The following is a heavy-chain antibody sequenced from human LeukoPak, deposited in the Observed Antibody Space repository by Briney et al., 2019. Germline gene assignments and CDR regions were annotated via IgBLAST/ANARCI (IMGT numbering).Heavy chain of an antibody. CDR2: IYYSGST. CDR1: GGSISSYY. CDR3: AREEGPGYSSGWYYFDY. V-gene: IGHV4-59*01. J-gene: IGHJ4*02. D-gene: IGHD6-19*01. Sequence: PSETLSLTCTGSGGSISSYYWSWIRQPPGKGLELIGYIYYSGSTNYNPSLTSRVTISVDTSKTQFSLKLSSVTAAHTAVYYCAREEGPGYSSGWYYFDYWGQGTLVTVYS.